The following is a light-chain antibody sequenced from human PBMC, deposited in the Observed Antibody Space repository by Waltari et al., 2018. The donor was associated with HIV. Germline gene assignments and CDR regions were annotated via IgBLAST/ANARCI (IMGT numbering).Light chain of an antibody. CDR1: LRLVYSGGCTY. Sequence: VEMSQSRLSLSVTLGQPASISCRSTLRLVYSGGCTYLSLVQTGPCQSPRRLIYKVSNRDSGLPDRFSGSGSGNDFTLKSSRVEDEDVGVYYCMQGTHWPVTFGGGTKVEMK. V-gene: IGKV2-30*01. CDR3: MQGTHWPVT. J-gene: IGKJ4*01. CDR2: KVS.